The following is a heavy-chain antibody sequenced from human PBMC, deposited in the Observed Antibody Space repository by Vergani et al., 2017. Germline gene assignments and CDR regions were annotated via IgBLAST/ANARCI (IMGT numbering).Heavy chain of an antibody. V-gene: IGHV1-69*01. CDR2: IIPIFGTA. CDR1: GGTFSSYA. CDR3: ARDGREGYYDSSGMYYFDY. J-gene: IGHJ4*02. D-gene: IGHD3-22*01. Sequence: QVQLVQSGAEVKKPGSSVKVSCKASGGTFSSYAISWVRQAPGQGLEWMGGIIPIFGTANYAQKFQGRVTITADESTSTAYMELSSRRSEDTAVYYCARDGREGYYDSSGMYYFDYWGQGTLVTVSS.